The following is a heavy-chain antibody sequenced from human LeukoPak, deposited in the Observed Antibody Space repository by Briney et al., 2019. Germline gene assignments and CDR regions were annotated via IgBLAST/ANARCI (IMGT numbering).Heavy chain of an antibody. D-gene: IGHD2-15*01. Sequence: GASAKVSCKASGYTFTRYGISWVRQAPGQGLEWMGWISAHNGDTNSAQKFQGRVTMTTDTSTSTAYMELRSLRSDDTAVYYCARDFFHGHCAGLSCFLLDYWGQGSLVTVSS. CDR3: ARDFFHGHCAGLSCFLLDY. CDR1: GYTFTRYG. J-gene: IGHJ4*02. CDR2: ISAHNGDT. V-gene: IGHV1-18*01.